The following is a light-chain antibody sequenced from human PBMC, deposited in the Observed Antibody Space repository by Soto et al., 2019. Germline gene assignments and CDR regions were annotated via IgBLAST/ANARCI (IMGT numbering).Light chain of an antibody. Sequence: QSVLTQPPSVSGAPGGRVTISSTGSSSNIGAGYDVHWYQQVPGTPPKRPIYGNSNRPSGVPDRFSGSKSGTSASLAITGLQAEDEADYYCQSYDSSLSALFGGGTKLTVL. CDR1: SSNIGAGYD. CDR3: QSYDSSLSAL. V-gene: IGLV1-40*01. J-gene: IGLJ3*02. CDR2: GNS.